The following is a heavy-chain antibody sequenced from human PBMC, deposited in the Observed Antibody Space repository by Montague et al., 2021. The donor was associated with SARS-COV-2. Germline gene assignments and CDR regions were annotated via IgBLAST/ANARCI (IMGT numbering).Heavy chain of an antibody. J-gene: IGHJ4*02. Sequence: SETLSLTCAVSGGSISDYYWSWIRQSPGKGLEWIGYIHYSGSTNYNPSLKSRVTISVDTSKNQFSLKLSSVTAADTAVYYCARTRYRDTICYYSHDYWGQGTLVTVSS. V-gene: IGHV4-59*12. CDR3: ARTRYRDTICYYSHDY. D-gene: IGHD3-22*01. CDR1: GGSISDYY. CDR2: IHYSGST.